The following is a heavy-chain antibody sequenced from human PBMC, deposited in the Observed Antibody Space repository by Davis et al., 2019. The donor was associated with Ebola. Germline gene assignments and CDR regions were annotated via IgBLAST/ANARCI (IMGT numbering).Heavy chain of an antibody. CDR2: IYHSGIT. V-gene: IGHV4-38-2*02. Sequence: SETLSLTCTVSGYSINRGFTWGWIRQPPGKGLEWIGSIYHSGITNYNPSLKSRVTISVDTSKNQFSLKLSSVTAADTAVYYCARIYWNYNFDYWGQGTLVTVSS. CDR1: GYSINRGFT. J-gene: IGHJ4*02. D-gene: IGHD1-7*01. CDR3: ARIYWNYNFDY.